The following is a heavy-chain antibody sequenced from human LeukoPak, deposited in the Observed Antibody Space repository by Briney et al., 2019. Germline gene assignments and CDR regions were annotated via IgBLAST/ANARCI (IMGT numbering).Heavy chain of an antibody. D-gene: IGHD1-14*01. CDR3: ARVSSEPMGATDY. Sequence: ASVKVSCKASGYTFTDYYIHWVRQAPGQGLEWMGWINPNSGGTNYAEKFQGRVTMTRGTSISTAYMELSRLRSDDTAAYYCARVSSEPMGATDYWGQGTLVTVSS. CDR1: GYTFTDYY. J-gene: IGHJ4*02. CDR2: INPNSGGT. V-gene: IGHV1-2*02.